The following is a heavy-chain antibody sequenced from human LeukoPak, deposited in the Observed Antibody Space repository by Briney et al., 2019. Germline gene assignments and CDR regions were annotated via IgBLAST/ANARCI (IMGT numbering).Heavy chain of an antibody. CDR1: GGSISSSSYY. V-gene: IGHV4-39*01. CDR2: IYHSGST. J-gene: IGHJ4*02. Sequence: SETLSLTCTVSGGSISSSSYYWGWIRQPPGKGLEWIGSIYHSGSTYYNPSLKSRVTISVDTSKNQFSLKLSSVTAADTAVYYCARQGTDSSSWYNYWGQGTLVTVSS. CDR3: ARQGTDSSSWYNY. D-gene: IGHD6-13*01.